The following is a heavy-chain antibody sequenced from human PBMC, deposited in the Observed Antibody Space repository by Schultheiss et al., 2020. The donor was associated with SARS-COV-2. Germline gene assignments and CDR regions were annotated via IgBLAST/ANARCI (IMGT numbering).Heavy chain of an antibody. CDR2: IYYSGST. Sequence: SETLSLTCSVSGDSINSYYWSWIRHSPGKGLEWIGYIYYSGSTNYNPSLKSRVTISVDTSKNQFSLKLSSVTAADTAVYYCARQQPAYYDFWSGYFLGSMDVWGQGTTVTVSS. CDR3: ARQQPAYYDFWSGYFLGSMDV. V-gene: IGHV4-59*08. CDR1: GDSINSYY. J-gene: IGHJ6*02. D-gene: IGHD3-3*01.